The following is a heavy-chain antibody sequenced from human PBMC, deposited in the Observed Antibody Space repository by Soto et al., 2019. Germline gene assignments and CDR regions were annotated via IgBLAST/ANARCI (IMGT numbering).Heavy chain of an antibody. CDR2: IYPGDSDT. Sequence: GESLKISCKGSGYGFTSYWIGWVRQMPGKGLEWMGIIYPGDSDTRYSPSFQGQVTISADKSISTAYLQWSSLKASDTAMYYCATTTVTTFSNFDYWGQGTLVTVSS. CDR3: ATTTVTTFSNFDY. J-gene: IGHJ4*02. D-gene: IGHD4-17*01. V-gene: IGHV5-51*01. CDR1: GYGFTSYW.